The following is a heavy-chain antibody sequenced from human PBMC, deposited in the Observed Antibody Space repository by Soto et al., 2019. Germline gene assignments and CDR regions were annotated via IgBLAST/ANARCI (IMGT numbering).Heavy chain of an antibody. Sequence: SETLSLTCTVSGDSIISSDFYWGWVRQPPGKGLEWIGSIFYLGSSYYNPSLKSRVTMSVDTSKNQFSLRLRSVTAADTALYFCARHSLALRKNTWFDPWGQGIMVTVSS. CDR3: ARHSLALRKNTWFDP. V-gene: IGHV4-39*01. CDR2: IFYLGSS. J-gene: IGHJ5*02. D-gene: IGHD3-3*02. CDR1: GDSIISSDFY.